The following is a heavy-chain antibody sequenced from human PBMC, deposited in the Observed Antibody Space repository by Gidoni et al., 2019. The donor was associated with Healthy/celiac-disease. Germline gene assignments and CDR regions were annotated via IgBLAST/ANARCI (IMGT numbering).Heavy chain of an antibody. D-gene: IGHD4-17*01. J-gene: IGHJ6*02. Sequence: EVQLLESGGGLVQPGGSLRLSCAASGFTFSSYAMSWVRQAPGKGLEWFSAISGSGGSTYYADSVKGRFTISRDNSKNTLYLQMNSLRAEDTAVYYCAKDLASYGDPPYYYYGMDVWGQGTTVTVSS. V-gene: IGHV3-23*01. CDR3: AKDLASYGDPPYYYYGMDV. CDR1: GFTFSSYA. CDR2: ISGSGGST.